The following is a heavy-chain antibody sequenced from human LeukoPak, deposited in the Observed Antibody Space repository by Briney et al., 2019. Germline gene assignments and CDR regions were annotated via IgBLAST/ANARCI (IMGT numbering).Heavy chain of an antibody. D-gene: IGHD2-15*01. J-gene: IGHJ5*02. V-gene: IGHV5-51*01. Sequence: GESLKISCKGSGYNFTSYWIGWVRQMPGKGLEWMGIIYPGDSDTRYSPSFQGQVTISADKSISTAYLQWSSLKASDTAMYYCARRGTGYCSGGSCYSANWFDPWGQGTLVTVSS. CDR1: GYNFTSYW. CDR2: IYPGDSDT. CDR3: ARRGTGYCSGGSCYSANWFDP.